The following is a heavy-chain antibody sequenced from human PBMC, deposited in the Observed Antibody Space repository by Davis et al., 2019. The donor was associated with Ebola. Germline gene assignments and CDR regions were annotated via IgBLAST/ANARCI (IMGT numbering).Heavy chain of an antibody. J-gene: IGHJ6*03. CDR3: ARGAVTIFGGAKKGNYYYMDV. Sequence: SVKVSCKASGGTFSSYAISWVRQAPGQGLEWMGGIIPIFGTANYAQKFQGRVTITADESTSTAYMELSSLRSEDTAVYYCARGAVTIFGGAKKGNYYYMDVWGKGTTVTVSS. D-gene: IGHD3-3*01. CDR1: GGTFSSYA. V-gene: IGHV1-69*13. CDR2: IIPIFGTA.